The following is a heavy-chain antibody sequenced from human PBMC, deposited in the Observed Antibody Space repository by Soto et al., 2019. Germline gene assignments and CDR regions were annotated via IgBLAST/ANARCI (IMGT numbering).Heavy chain of an antibody. CDR3: ARDGLAIVSVGAIAGAFDI. CDR1: AGTFSSYA. D-gene: IGHD1-26*01. V-gene: IGHV1-69*13. CDR2: IIPIFGTA. J-gene: IGHJ3*02. Sequence: ASVKVSCKASAGTFSSYAISWVRQAPGQGLEWMGGIIPIFGTANYAQKFQGRVTITADESTSTAYMELSSLRSEDTAVYYCARDGLAIVSVGAIAGAFDIWGQGTMVTVSS.